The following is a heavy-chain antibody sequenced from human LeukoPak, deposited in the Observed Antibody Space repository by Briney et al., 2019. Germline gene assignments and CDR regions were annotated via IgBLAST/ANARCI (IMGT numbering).Heavy chain of an antibody. Sequence: SETLSLTCAVYGGSFSGYYWSWIRQPPGKGLEWIGEINHSGSTNYNPSLKSRVTISVDTSKNQFSLKLSSVTAADTAVYCCARGTYPLYYDSSGYYRYWGQGTLVTVSS. V-gene: IGHV4-34*01. D-gene: IGHD3-22*01. CDR2: INHSGST. CDR1: GGSFSGYY. J-gene: IGHJ4*02. CDR3: ARGTYPLYYDSSGYYRY.